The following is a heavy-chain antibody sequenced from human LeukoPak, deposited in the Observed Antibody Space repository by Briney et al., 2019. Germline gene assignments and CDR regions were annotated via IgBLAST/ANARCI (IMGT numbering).Heavy chain of an antibody. J-gene: IGHJ4*02. D-gene: IGHD1-1*01. CDR3: ARDTTGTPDYYFDY. CDR2: IWYDGGNK. V-gene: IGHV3-33*01. CDR1: GFTFSSYG. Sequence: GRSLRLSCAASGFTFSSYGMHWVRQAPGKGLEWVAVIWYDGGNKYYADSVKGRFTISRDNSKNTLYLQMNSLRAEDTAVYYCARDTTGTPDYYFDYWGQGTLVNVSS.